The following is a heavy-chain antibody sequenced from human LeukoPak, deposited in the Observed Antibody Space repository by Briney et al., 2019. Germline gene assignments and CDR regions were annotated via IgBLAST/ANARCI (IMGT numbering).Heavy chain of an antibody. CDR3: APQLWDHPGP. Sequence: GGSLRLSCAASGFIFGNYGMSWVRQVPGKGLEWVSSISNTATNTHYPDSMEGRFIISRDNSKNTLYLHMDSLRAEDTALYYCAPQLWDHPGPWGQGTLVTVSS. D-gene: IGHD3-16*01. V-gene: IGHV3-23*01. J-gene: IGHJ5*02. CDR2: ISNTATNT. CDR1: GFIFGNYG.